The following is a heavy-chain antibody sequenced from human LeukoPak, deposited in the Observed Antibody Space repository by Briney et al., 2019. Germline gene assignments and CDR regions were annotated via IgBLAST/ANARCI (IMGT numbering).Heavy chain of an antibody. CDR2: IHQSGNT. D-gene: IGHD6-6*01. Sequence: SETLSLTCAVYGGSFSGYSWTWIRQPPGEGLEWIGEIHQSGNTNYNPSLKSRVTISADTSKYQFSLKVNSVTAADTAIYYCARGIWHSSSNNRFDPWGQGTLVTVSS. V-gene: IGHV4-34*01. CDR3: ARGIWHSSSNNRFDP. CDR1: GGSFSGYS. J-gene: IGHJ5*02.